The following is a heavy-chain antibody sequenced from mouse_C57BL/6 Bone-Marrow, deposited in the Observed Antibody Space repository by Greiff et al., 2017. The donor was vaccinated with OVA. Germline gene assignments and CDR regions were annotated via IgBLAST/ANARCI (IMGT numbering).Heavy chain of an antibody. CDR2: IDPENGDT. Sequence: VQLQQSGAELVRPGASVKLSCTASGFTITADYMHWVKQRPEQGLEWIGWIDPENGDTEYASKFQGKATITADTSSNTAYLQLSSLTSEDPAVDYCTTCGTTVPRDYWGKGTTLTVSS. J-gene: IGHJ2*01. CDR1: GFTITADY. V-gene: IGHV14-4*01. CDR3: TTCGTTVPRDY. D-gene: IGHD1-1*01.